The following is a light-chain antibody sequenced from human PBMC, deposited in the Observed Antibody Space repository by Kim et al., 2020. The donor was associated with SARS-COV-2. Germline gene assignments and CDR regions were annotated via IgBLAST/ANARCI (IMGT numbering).Light chain of an antibody. CDR3: QQYNNWPPVA. V-gene: IGKV3-15*01. CDR1: QRISGN. J-gene: IGKJ2*01. Sequence: PGDTATLPCKASQRISGNLAWYQQRPGQTPRLLIYGATSRATGVPVRFSGSQSGTEFNLTISSLQSEDFAVYYCQQYNNWPPVAFGQGTKLEI. CDR2: GAT.